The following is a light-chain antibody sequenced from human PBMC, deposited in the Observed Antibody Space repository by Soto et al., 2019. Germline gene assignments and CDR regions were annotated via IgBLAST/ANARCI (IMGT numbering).Light chain of an antibody. CDR3: HQYYKWPLT. Sequence: EIVLTQSPCTLSLSPGERATLSCRASQSVSSSYLAWYQQKPGQAPRLLIYDASTRATDIPARSSGSGSGTNFTLTISSLLSEDFAVYYCHQYYKWPLTFGGGTKVDIK. V-gene: IGKV3-15*01. CDR2: DAS. CDR1: QSVSSSY. J-gene: IGKJ4*01.